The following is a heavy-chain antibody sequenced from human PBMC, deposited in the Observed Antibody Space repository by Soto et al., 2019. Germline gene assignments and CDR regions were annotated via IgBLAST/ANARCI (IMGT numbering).Heavy chain of an antibody. CDR2: INHSGST. CDR1: GGSFSGYY. V-gene: IGHV4-34*01. CDR3: ARVPSSGWLYYFDY. D-gene: IGHD6-19*01. Sequence: PSETLSLTCAVYGGSFSGYYWSWIRQPPGKGLEWIGEINHSGSTNYNPSLKSRVTISVDTSKNQFSLKLSSVTAEDTAVYYCARVPSSGWLYYFDYWGLGTLVTVSS. J-gene: IGHJ4*02.